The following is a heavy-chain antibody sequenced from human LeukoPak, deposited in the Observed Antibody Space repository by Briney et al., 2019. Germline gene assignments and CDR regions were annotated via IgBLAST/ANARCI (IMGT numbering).Heavy chain of an antibody. Sequence: ASVKVSCEASGYTFTSYYMHWVRQAPGQGLEWMGIINPSGGSTSYAQKFQGRVTMTRDTSTSTVYMELSSLRSEDTAVYYCAREALAAAGLFYWGQGTLVTVSS. D-gene: IGHD6-13*01. V-gene: IGHV1-46*01. J-gene: IGHJ4*02. CDR3: AREALAAAGLFY. CDR2: INPSGGST. CDR1: GYTFTSYY.